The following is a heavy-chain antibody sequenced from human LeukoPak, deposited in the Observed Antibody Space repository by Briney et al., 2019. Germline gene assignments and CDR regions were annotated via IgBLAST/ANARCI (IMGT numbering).Heavy chain of an antibody. V-gene: IGHV3-21*01. CDR1: GFTFSSYS. CDR2: ISSSSSYI. J-gene: IGHJ4*02. CDR3: ARDPGGVVVVVATKPFDY. D-gene: IGHD2-15*01. Sequence: GGSLRLSCAASGFTFSSYSMNWVRQAPGKGLEWVSSISSSSSYIYYADSVKGRFTISRDNAKNSLYLQMNSLRAEDTAVYYCARDPGGVVVVVATKPFDYWGQGTLVTVSS.